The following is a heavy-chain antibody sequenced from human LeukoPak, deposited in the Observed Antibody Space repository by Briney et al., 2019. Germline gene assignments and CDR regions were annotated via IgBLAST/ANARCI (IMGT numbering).Heavy chain of an antibody. Sequence: ASVKVSCKASGYAFTSYGISWVRQAPGQGLEWMGWISAYNGNTNYAQKLQGRVTMTTDTSTSTAYMELRSLRSDDTAVYYCALAPSGSYRFDYWGQGTLVTVSS. V-gene: IGHV1-18*01. D-gene: IGHD1-26*01. J-gene: IGHJ4*02. CDR2: ISAYNGNT. CDR1: GYAFTSYG. CDR3: ALAPSGSYRFDY.